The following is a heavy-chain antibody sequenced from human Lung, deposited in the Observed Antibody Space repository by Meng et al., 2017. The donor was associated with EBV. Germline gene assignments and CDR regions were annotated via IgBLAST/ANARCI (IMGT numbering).Heavy chain of an antibody. D-gene: IGHD4-23*01. V-gene: IGHV4-30-4*01. CDR2: IYYSGST. CDR3: ARGSLLRWNWFDP. Sequence: QAQLTEVVPGLLQPSPTRSLTCSVSGGSISSGGYYWSWSRQPPGKGLEWIGYIYYSGSTYYNPSLKRRVTLSVDTSKNQFSLKLSSVTAADTAVYYCARGSLLRWNWFDPWGQGTLVTVSS. J-gene: IGHJ5*02. CDR1: GGSISSGGYY.